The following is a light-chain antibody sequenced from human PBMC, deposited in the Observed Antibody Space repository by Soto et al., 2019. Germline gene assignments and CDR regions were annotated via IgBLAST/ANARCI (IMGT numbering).Light chain of an antibody. V-gene: IGKV3D-7*01. CDR3: QQYNNWPPT. CDR2: GAS. J-gene: IGKJ1*01. Sequence: PGERVTLSCRASQSVSGSYLTWYQQKPGQAPGLLIYGASTRATGIPARFSGSGSGTDFTLTISSLQPEDFAVYYCQQYNNWPPTFGQGTKVDIK. CDR1: QSVSGSY.